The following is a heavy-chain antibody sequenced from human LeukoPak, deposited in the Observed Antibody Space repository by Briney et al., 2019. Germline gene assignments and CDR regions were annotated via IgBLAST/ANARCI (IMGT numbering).Heavy chain of an antibody. J-gene: IGHJ6*03. V-gene: IGHV4-59*01. CDR2: IYYSGST. CDR1: GGSLSSYY. CDR3: ARDSYSSSAYYYYYYMDV. D-gene: IGHD6-6*01. Sequence: SETLSLTCTVSGGSLSSYYWSWIRQPPGKGLEWIGYIYYSGSTNYNPSLKSRVTISVDTSKNQFSLKLSSVTAADTAVYYCARDSYSSSAYYYYYYMDVWGKGTTVTVSS.